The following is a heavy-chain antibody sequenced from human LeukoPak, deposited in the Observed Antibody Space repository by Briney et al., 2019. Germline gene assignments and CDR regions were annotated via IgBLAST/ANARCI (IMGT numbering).Heavy chain of an antibody. J-gene: IGHJ4*02. V-gene: IGHV3-74*01. CDR1: GFTFSSYS. CDR2: INSDGSST. Sequence: GGSLRLSCAASGFTFSSYSMNWVRQAPGKGLVWVSRINSDGSSTSYADSVKGRFTISRDNAKNTLYLQMNSLRAEDTAVYYCATPRGSGSYLAFDYWGQGTLVTVSS. D-gene: IGHD1-26*01. CDR3: ATPRGSGSYLAFDY.